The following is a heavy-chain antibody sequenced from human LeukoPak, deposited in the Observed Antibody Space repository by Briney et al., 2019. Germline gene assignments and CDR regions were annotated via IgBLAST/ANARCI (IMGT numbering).Heavy chain of an antibody. CDR2: IRYDGSNK. V-gene: IGHV3-30*02. CDR1: GFTFSNYG. CDR3: AKDDHIGY. J-gene: IGHJ4*02. D-gene: IGHD2-21*01. Sequence: SGGSLRLSCAASGFTFSNYGLHWVRQAPGQGLEWVAFIRYDGSNKYYADSVKGRFTISRDNSENTLYLQMNSLRPEDAAVYYCAKDDHIGYWGQGTLVTVSS.